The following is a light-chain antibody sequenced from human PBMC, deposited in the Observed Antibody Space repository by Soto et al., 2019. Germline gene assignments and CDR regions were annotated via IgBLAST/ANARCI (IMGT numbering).Light chain of an antibody. Sequence: DIQMTQSPSSLSAYVGTRVPINCRASQSISRYLNWYQQKPGKAPKLMIYAASSLQSGVPSRFSGSGSGTDCTLTISSLQPEDVATYYCQQSYSTPPAFGQGTRLEI. CDR1: QSISRY. CDR2: AAS. CDR3: QQSYSTPPA. J-gene: IGKJ5*01. V-gene: IGKV1-39*01.